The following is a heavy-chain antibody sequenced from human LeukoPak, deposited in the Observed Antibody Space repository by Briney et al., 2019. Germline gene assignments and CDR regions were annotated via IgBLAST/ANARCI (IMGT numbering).Heavy chain of an antibody. CDR1: GGSISGYY. CDR2: IYYSGST. V-gene: IGHV4-59*08. D-gene: IGHD3-22*01. CDR3: VGGYYYDAFDI. J-gene: IGHJ3*02. Sequence: SETLSLTCTVSGGSISGYYWSWIRQPPGKGLEWIGYIYYSGSTNYNPSLKSRVTISVDTSKNQFSLKLSSVTAADTAVYYCVGGYYYDAFDIWGQGTMVTVSS.